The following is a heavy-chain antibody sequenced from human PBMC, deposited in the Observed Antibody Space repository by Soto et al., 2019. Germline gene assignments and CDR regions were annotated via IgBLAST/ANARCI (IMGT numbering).Heavy chain of an antibody. CDR3: AQTRIKLEYFQH. CDR1: GFTFSSYA. D-gene: IGHD1-7*01. Sequence: EVQLLESGGGLVQPGGSLRLSCAASGFTFSSYAMSWVRQAPGKGLEWVSAISGSGGSTYYADSVKGRFTISRDNSKNTLYLQMNSLRAEDTAVYYCAQTRIKLEYFQHWGQGTLVTVSS. CDR2: ISGSGGST. J-gene: IGHJ1*01. V-gene: IGHV3-23*01.